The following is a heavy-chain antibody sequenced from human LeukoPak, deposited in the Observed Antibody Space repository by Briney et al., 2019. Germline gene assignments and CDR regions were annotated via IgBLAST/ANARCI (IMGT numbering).Heavy chain of an antibody. CDR1: GFTFSSYA. CDR3: AKGRIVPAALLDY. J-gene: IGHJ4*02. Sequence: GGSLRLSCAACGFTFSSYAMNWVRQAPGKGLEWVSAISGSDDSTYYADSVKGRSTISRDTSKNTLYLQMNSLRAEDTAIYYCAKGRIVPAALLDYWGQGTLVTVSS. D-gene: IGHD2-2*01. CDR2: ISGSDDST. V-gene: IGHV3-23*01.